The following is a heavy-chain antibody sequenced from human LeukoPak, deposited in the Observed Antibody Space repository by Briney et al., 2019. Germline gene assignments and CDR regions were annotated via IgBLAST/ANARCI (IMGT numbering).Heavy chain of an antibody. J-gene: IGHJ6*03. V-gene: IGHV3-7*01. D-gene: IGHD2-15*01. Sequence: GGSLRLSCAASGFTFSSYWMSWVRQAPGKGLEWVANIKQDGSEKYYVDSVKGRFTISRDNAKNSLYLQMNSLRAEDTAVYYCARARCSGGSCFRRNYYYYYMDVWGKGTTVTVSS. CDR1: GFTFSSYW. CDR3: ARARCSGGSCFRRNYYYYYMDV. CDR2: IKQDGSEK.